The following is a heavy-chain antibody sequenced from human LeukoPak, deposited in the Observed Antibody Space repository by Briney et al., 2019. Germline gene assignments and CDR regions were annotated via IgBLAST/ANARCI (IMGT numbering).Heavy chain of an antibody. J-gene: IGHJ4*02. CDR3: ARDSESGWSDY. D-gene: IGHD6-19*01. CDR1: GFTFSSYE. V-gene: IGHV3-48*03. Sequence: GSLRLSCAASGFTFSSYEMNWVRQAPGKGLAWVSYISSSGSTIYYADSVKGRFTISRDNAKNSLYLQMNSLRAEDTAVYYCARDSESGWSDYWGQGTLVTVSS. CDR2: ISSSGSTI.